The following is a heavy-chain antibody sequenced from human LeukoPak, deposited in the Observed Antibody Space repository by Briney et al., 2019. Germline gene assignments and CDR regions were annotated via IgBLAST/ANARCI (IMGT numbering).Heavy chain of an antibody. Sequence: SETLSLTRAVYGGSFSNYYWSWIRQTPGKGMEWIGEINDSGRINYNPSLMSRVTVSVDTSKNQFSLRLTSVTATDTAVYYCARRWNYRRNYYIDVWGKGATVSVSS. J-gene: IGHJ6*03. D-gene: IGHD1-7*01. CDR3: ARRWNYRRNYYIDV. CDR1: GGSFSNYY. CDR2: INDSGRI. V-gene: IGHV4-34*01.